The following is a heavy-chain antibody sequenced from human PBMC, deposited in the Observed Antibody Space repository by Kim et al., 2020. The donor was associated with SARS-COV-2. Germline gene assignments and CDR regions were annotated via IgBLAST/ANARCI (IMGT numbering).Heavy chain of an antibody. CDR3: ARDSGYSSGRSLTIDY. V-gene: IGHV3-30*01. D-gene: IGHD6-19*01. J-gene: IGHJ4*02. Sequence: SVKGRFTISRDNSKNTLYLQMNSLRAEDTAVYYCARDSGYSSGRSLTIDYWGQGTLVTVSS.